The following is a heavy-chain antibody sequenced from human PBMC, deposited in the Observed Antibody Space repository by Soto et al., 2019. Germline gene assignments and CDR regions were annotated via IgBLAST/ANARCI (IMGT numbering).Heavy chain of an antibody. CDR3: ARAITNYDFWSGPVGWFDP. V-gene: IGHV4-59*01. J-gene: IGHJ5*02. CDR2: IYYSGST. Sequence: SETLSLTCTVSGGSISSYYLSWIRQPPGKGLEWIGYIYYSGSTNYNPSLKSRVTISVDTSKNQFSLKLSSVTAADTAVYYCARAITNYDFWSGPVGWFDPWGQGTLVTVYS. D-gene: IGHD3-3*01. CDR1: GGSISSYY.